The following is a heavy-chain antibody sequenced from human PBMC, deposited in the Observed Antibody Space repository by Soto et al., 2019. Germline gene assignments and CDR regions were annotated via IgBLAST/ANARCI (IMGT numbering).Heavy chain of an antibody. CDR2: IYPSGGTT. CDR1: GYNFTNYY. Sequence: QVQLVQSGAEVKKPGASVRVSCKASGYNFTNYYMHWVRQAPGQGLDWMGIIYPSGGTTTYAHKFQGRVIITRDTTTSTVYMELNSLRSEDTAVYYCARNISGPKDYWGQGTLVNVSS. CDR3: ARNISGPKDY. V-gene: IGHV1-46*01. D-gene: IGHD3-10*01. J-gene: IGHJ4*02.